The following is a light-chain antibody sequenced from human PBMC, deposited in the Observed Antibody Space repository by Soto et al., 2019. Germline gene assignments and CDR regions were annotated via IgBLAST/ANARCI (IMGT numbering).Light chain of an antibody. Sequence: DIQMTQSPSTLSASVGVRVTITCRASQTISSWLAWYQQKPGMAPKLLIYKASTLQSGVPSRFSGSGSGTEFTLTISSLQPDDFASYYCQQYSRCSAFGQGTKVELK. CDR1: QTISSW. CDR3: QQYSRCSA. J-gene: IGKJ1*01. CDR2: KAS. V-gene: IGKV1-5*03.